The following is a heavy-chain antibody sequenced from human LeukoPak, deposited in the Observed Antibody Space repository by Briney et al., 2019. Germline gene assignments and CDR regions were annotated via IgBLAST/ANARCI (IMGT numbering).Heavy chain of an antibody. CDR2: TYYRSKWYN. CDR3: ARARGSGSGSWDY. V-gene: IGHV6-1*01. D-gene: IGHD3-10*01. Sequence: SQTLSLTCAISGDSVSSNSAAWNWMRQSPSRGLEWLGRTYYRSKWYNDYAVSLKSRITINPDTSKNQFSLQLNSVTPEDTAVYYCARARGSGSGSWDYWGQGTLVTVSS. CDR1: GDSVSSNSAA. J-gene: IGHJ4*02.